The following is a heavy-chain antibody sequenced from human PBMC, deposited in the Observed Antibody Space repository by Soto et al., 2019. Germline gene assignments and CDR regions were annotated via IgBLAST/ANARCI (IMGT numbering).Heavy chain of an antibody. CDR2: IYYSGST. J-gene: IGHJ4*02. CDR3: ARPDRGYYGSGSFDY. D-gene: IGHD3-10*01. Sequence: SETLSLTCTVSGGSISSSSYYWGWIRQPPGKGLEWIGSIYYSGSTYYNPSLKSRVTISVDTSKNQFSLKLSSVTAADTAVYYCARPDRGYYGSGSFDYWGQGTLVTVSS. V-gene: IGHV4-39*01. CDR1: GGSISSSSYY.